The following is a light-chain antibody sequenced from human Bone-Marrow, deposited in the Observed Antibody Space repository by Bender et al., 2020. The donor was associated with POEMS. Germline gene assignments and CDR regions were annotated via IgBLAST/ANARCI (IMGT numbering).Light chain of an antibody. J-gene: IGLJ3*02. CDR3: TSYTSINTWV. V-gene: IGLV2-14*03. CDR2: DVN. Sequence: QSALTQPASVSGSPGQSITISCTGTSRDVGNFNFVSWYQQHPGNAPKLLIFDVNDRPSGVSSRFSGSKSGNTASLTISGLQAEDEADYYCTSYTSINTWVFGGGTKLTVL. CDR1: SRDVGNFNF.